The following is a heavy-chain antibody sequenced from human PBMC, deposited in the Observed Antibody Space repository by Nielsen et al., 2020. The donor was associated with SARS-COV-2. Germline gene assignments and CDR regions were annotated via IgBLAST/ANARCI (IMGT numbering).Heavy chain of an antibody. CDR1: GFTFSSYG. J-gene: IGHJ4*02. Sequence: GGSLRLSCAASGFTFSSYGMHWVRQAPGKGLEWVAVIWYDGSNKYYADSVKGRFTISRDNSKNTLYLQMNSLTVEDTALYYCAKDWGYDFWSGSVDYWGPGTLVTVSS. CDR3: AKDWGYDFWSGSVDY. CDR2: IWYDGSNK. V-gene: IGHV3-30*02. D-gene: IGHD3-3*01.